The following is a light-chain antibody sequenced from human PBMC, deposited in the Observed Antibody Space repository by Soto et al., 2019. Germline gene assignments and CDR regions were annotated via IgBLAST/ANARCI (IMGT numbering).Light chain of an antibody. CDR1: QDISNY. V-gene: IGKV1-33*01. CDR3: QQYDNLPPYT. J-gene: IGKJ2*01. CDR2: DAS. Sequence: DIQMTQSPSSLSASVGDRVTITCQASQDISNYLNWYQQKPGKAPKLLTYDASNLETVVPSRFSGSGSRTDFTFTISSLQPEDIATYYCQQYDNLPPYTFGQGTKLEIK.